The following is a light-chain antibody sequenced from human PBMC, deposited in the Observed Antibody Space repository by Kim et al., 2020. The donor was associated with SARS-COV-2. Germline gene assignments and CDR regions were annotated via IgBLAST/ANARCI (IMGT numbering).Light chain of an antibody. CDR3: QQRSNWPLT. CDR2: DAS. CDR1: QSVGSY. Sequence: EIVLTQSPATLSLSPGERATLSCRASQSVGSYLAWYQLKFGQAPRLLIYDASNRATGIPARFSGSGSATDFTLTISSLEPEDRAVYYCQQRSNWPLTFGGVTKVDIK. J-gene: IGKJ4*01. V-gene: IGKV3-11*01.